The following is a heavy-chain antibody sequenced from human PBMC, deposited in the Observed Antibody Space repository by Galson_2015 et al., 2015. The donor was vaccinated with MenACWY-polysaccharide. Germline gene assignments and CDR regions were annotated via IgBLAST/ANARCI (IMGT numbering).Heavy chain of an antibody. J-gene: IGHJ6*03. CDR1: GGTFSSYA. CDR2: IIPIFGTA. CDR3: ARQWLGPNYYYYYYMDV. V-gene: IGHV1-69*06. Sequence: SVKVSCKASGGTFSSYATSWVRQAPGQGLEWMGGIIPIFGTANYAQKFQGRVTITADKSTSTAYMELSSLRSEDTAVYYCARQWLGPNYYYYYYMDVWGKGTTVTVSS. D-gene: IGHD6-19*01.